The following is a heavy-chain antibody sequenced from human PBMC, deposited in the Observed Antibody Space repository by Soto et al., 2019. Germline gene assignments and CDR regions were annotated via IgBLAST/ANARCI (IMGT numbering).Heavy chain of an antibody. CDR1: GTSISNSNW. D-gene: IGHD6-13*01. J-gene: IGHJ4*02. CDR2: IYHSGTT. Sequence: QVQLQESGPGLVEPSGTLSLTCAVSGTSISNSNWWSWVRQSPGKGLEWIGEIYHSGTTNCNPSLKSRLTISVDKSKNQFFLGLTSVTAADTAVYYCAVPGAGDFDYWGQGTLVTVSS. CDR3: AVPGAGDFDY. V-gene: IGHV4-4*02.